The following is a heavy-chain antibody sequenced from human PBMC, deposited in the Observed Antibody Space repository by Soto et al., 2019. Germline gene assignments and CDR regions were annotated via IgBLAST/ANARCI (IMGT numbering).Heavy chain of an antibody. Sequence: GGALRLSCAAYGFAFSSYAMSWVRQAPGKGLEWVSSISVSGGSTYYADSVKGRFTISRDNSKNTLYLQMNSLRAEDTAVYYCRVVVMTYYDYWGQGSRATGSS. J-gene: IGHJ4*02. CDR3: RVVVMTYYDY. CDR2: ISVSGGST. CDR1: GFAFSSYA. V-gene: IGHV3-23*01. D-gene: IGHD3-22*01.